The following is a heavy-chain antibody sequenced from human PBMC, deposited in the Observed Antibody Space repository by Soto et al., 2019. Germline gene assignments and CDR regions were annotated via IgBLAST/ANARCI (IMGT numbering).Heavy chain of an antibody. CDR2: ISGSGGST. D-gene: IGHD3-10*01. V-gene: IGHV3-23*01. CDR1: GFTCVNHS. CDR3: AKDVVGGVIIDPKFLAY. J-gene: IGHJ4*01. Sequence: VGFMRLPCGASGFTCVNHSVSCVRQAPGKGLEWVSAISGSGGSTYYADSVKGRFTISRDNSKNTLYLQMNSLRAEDTAVYYCAKDVVGGVIIDPKFLAYWGNGTL.